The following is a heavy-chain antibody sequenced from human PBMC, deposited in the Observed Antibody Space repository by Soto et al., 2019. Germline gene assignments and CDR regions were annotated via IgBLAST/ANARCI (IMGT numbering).Heavy chain of an antibody. CDR2: IYYSGST. J-gene: IGHJ3*02. CDR3: ARLPTVGATSDAFAI. CDR1: GGSISSGGYY. V-gene: IGHV4-31*03. D-gene: IGHD1-26*01. Sequence: QVQLQESGPGLVKPSQTLSLTSTVSGGSISSGGYYWSWIRQHPGKGLEWIGYIYYSGSTYYNPSLKSRVTISVDTSKNQFSLKLSSVTAADTAVYYCARLPTVGATSDAFAIWGQGTMVTVSS.